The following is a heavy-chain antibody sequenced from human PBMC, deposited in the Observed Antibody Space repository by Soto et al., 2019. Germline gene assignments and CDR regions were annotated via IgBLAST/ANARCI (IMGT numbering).Heavy chain of an antibody. V-gene: IGHV1-18*01. CDR3: ARDIAAGTPPANWFDP. J-gene: IGHJ5*02. CDR2: ISAYNGNT. Sequence: QVQLVQSGAEVKKPGASVKVSCKASGYTFTSYGISWVRQAPGQGLEWMGWISAYNGNTNYAQKLQGRVTMTTDTXTXXAYMELRSLRSDDTAVYYCARDIAAGTPPANWFDPWGQGTLVTVSS. D-gene: IGHD6-13*01. CDR1: GYTFTSYG.